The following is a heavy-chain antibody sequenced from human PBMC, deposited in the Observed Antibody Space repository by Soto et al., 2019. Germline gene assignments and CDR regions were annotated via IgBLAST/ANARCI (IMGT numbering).Heavy chain of an antibody. CDR3: ARGGYSGRLYYFDY. CDR2: IYYSGRT. V-gene: IGHV4-59*01. D-gene: IGHD2-15*01. J-gene: IGHJ4*02. Sequence: TSETLSLTCAVYGGSFSGYYWSWIRQPPGKGLEWIGYIYYSGRTDYKSSLKSRVTISLDPSKNQVSLKFNSVTAADTAVYYCARGGYSGRLYYFDYWGLGTLVTVSS. CDR1: GGSFSGYY.